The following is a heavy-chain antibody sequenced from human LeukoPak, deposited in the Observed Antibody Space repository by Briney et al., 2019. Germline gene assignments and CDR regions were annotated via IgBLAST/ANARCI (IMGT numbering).Heavy chain of an antibody. CDR2: ISSSSSTI. J-gene: IGHJ6*02. D-gene: IGHD3-22*01. V-gene: IGHV3-48*01. Sequence: GGSLRLSCAASGFTFSTYSMNWVRQAPGKGLEWVSYISSSSSTIYYADSVKGRFTISRDNAKNSLYLQMNSLRAEGTAVYYCARDPHYHDSSAVGGMDVWGQGTTVTVSS. CDR1: GFTFSTYS. CDR3: ARDPHYHDSSAVGGMDV.